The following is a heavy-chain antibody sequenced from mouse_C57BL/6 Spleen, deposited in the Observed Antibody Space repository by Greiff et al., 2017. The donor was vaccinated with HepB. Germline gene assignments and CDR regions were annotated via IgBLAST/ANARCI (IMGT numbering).Heavy chain of an antibody. V-gene: IGHV1-58*01. D-gene: IGHD2-5*01. Sequence: EVQLQESGAELVRPGSSVKMSCKTSGYTFTSYGINWVKQRPGQGLEWIGYIYIGNGYTEYNEKFKGKATLTSDTSSSTAYMQSSSLTYEDSEIYFCARGDYSNYEGFAYWGQGTLVTVSA. J-gene: IGHJ3*01. CDR2: IYIGNGYT. CDR3: ARGDYSNYEGFAY. CDR1: GYTFTSYG.